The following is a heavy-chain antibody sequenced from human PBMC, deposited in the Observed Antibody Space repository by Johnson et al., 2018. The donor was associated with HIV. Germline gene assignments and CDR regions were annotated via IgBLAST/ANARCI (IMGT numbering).Heavy chain of an antibody. V-gene: IGHV3-53*01. J-gene: IGHJ3*02. CDR2: IYSGGKT. Sequence: VQLVESGGGLVQPGGSLRLSCAASGFIVSSNYMSWVRQAPGKGLEWVSFIYSGGKTYYADSVKSRFTISRDNSRNTLYLQMNSLRVEDTAVYYCAKVPYGGSADDAFDIWGQGTMVTVSS. D-gene: IGHD1-26*01. CDR3: AKVPYGGSADDAFDI. CDR1: GFIVSSNY.